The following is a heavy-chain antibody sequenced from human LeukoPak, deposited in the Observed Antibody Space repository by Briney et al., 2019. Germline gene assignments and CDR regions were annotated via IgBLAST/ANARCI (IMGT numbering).Heavy chain of an antibody. CDR3: ARLDTAMDYSAFDI. D-gene: IGHD5-18*01. V-gene: IGHV3-30*03. Sequence: GGSLRLSFAASGFTFSGYGMHWVGQAPGKGLEWVAVISYDGSNKYYADSVKGRFTISRDNSKNTLYLQMNSLRAEDTAVYYCARLDTAMDYSAFDIWGQGTMVTVSS. CDR2: ISYDGSNK. J-gene: IGHJ3*02. CDR1: GFTFSGYG.